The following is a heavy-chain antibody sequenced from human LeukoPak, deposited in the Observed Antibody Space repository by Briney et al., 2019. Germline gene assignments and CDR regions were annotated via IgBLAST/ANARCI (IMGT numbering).Heavy chain of an antibody. J-gene: IGHJ4*02. CDR1: GFTFSDYY. CDR2: ISSSGNII. D-gene: IGHD1-20*01. Sequence: GGSLRLSCAASGFTFSDYYMSWIRQAPGKGLEWVSYISSSGNIIYYADSVKGRFTIPRDNAKNSLYLQMNSLRAEDTAVYYCARRRYNWNAIDYWGQGTLVTVSS. CDR3: ARRRYNWNAIDY. V-gene: IGHV3-11*01.